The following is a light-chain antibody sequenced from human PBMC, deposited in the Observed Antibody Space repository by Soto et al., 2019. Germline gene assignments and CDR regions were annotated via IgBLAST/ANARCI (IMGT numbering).Light chain of an antibody. J-gene: IGLJ2*01. CDR2: DVN. CDR3: CLYTSSSTRI. Sequence: QSVLTQPASVSGSPGQSITISCTGTSSDVGHYNYVSWYQQYPGKAPKLMIYDVNTRPSGVSNRFSGSKSGNTASLTISGLQAEDEADYYCCLYTSSSTRIFGGGTQLTVL. CDR1: SSDVGHYNY. V-gene: IGLV2-14*01.